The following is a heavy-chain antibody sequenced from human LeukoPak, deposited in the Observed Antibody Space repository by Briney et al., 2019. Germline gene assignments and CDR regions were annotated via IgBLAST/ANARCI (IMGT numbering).Heavy chain of an antibody. D-gene: IGHD2/OR15-2a*01. V-gene: IGHV3-73*01. CDR2: IRSKANSYAT. Sequence: GGSLRLSCAASGFTFSGSSIHWVRQASGKGLEWVGRIRSKANSYATAYAASVNGRFTISRDNAKNSLYLEMNSLRAEDTAVYYCAKDGSMPWGYYMDVWGKGTTVTISS. CDR1: GFTFSGSS. CDR3: AKDGSMPWGYYMDV. J-gene: IGHJ6*03.